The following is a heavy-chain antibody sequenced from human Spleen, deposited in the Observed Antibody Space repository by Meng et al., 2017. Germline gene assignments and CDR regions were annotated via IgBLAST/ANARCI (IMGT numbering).Heavy chain of an antibody. J-gene: IGHJ4*02. Sequence: SETLSLTCTVSGGSISSYYWNWIRQPPGKGLEWIGYIYYTGSTSYNPSLKSRVTISVDTSKNQFSLKLSSVTAADTAVYYCARVRGAEMGTTTFDYWGQGTLVTVSS. V-gene: IGHV4-59*01. CDR1: GGSISSYY. D-gene: IGHD5-24*01. CDR3: ARVRGAEMGTTTFDY. CDR2: IYYTGST.